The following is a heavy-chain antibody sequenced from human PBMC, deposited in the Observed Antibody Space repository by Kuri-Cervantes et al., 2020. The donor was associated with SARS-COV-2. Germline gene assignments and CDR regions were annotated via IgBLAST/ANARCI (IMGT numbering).Heavy chain of an antibody. V-gene: IGHV3-73*01. Sequence: GESLKISCEASGLLFSASAIHWVRQASGKGLEWVGRVRGKANNYATAYAASVKGRFTISRDDSKNMAYLQMNSLKSEDTAVYYCTTLIDYWGQGALVTVSS. CDR3: TTLIDY. J-gene: IGHJ4*02. CDR1: GLLFSASA. CDR2: VRGKANNYAT.